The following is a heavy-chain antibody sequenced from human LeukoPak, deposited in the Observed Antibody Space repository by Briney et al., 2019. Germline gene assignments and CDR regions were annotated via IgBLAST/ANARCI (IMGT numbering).Heavy chain of an antibody. Sequence: GGSLRLSCAASGFTFSNYAISWVRQASGKGLEWVSSISGGGSDTFYADSVKGRFSISRDNSKNRVFLQMNSLRAEDTAIYYCARWFGEPPTFDYWGQGTLVTVSS. CDR3: ARWFGEPPTFDY. D-gene: IGHD3-10*01. V-gene: IGHV3-23*01. CDR2: ISGGGSDT. J-gene: IGHJ4*02. CDR1: GFTFSNYA.